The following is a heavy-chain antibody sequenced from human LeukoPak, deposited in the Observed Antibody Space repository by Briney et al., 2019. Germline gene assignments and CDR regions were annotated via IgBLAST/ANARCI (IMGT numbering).Heavy chain of an antibody. Sequence: PRGCLRLSCAASGLTFSSYAMRSGRQAPAKGLERVSAMRGSGGSTYYADSVNGRFTISRDNSKNTRYLQMNSLRAEDTAVYYCAKASIGGLPLFWFDPWGQGALVTVSS. CDR3: AKASIGGLPLFWFDP. D-gene: IGHD3-10*01. V-gene: IGHV3-23*01. J-gene: IGHJ5*02. CDR2: MRGSGGST. CDR1: GLTFSSYA.